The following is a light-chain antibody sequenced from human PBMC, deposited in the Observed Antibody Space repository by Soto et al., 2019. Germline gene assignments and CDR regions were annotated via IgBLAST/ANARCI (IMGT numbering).Light chain of an antibody. CDR2: DVS. Sequence: QSALTQPASVSGSPGQWITISCTGTSSDVGGYNYVSWYQQHPGKAPKLMIYDVSNRPSGVSNRFSGSKSGNTASLTISGLQAEDEADYYCSSYTSSSTLEWVFGGGTKLTVL. V-gene: IGLV2-14*01. CDR3: SSYTSSSTLEWV. J-gene: IGLJ3*02. CDR1: SSDVGGYNY.